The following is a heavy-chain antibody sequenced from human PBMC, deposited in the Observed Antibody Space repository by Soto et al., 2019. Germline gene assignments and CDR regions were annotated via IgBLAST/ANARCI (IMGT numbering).Heavy chain of an antibody. J-gene: IGHJ6*02. D-gene: IGHD3-3*01. CDR3: ASTVGYYDFWSGESRSMDV. CDR1: GGSFSGYY. CDR2: INHSGST. V-gene: IGHV4-34*01. Sequence: PSETLSLTCFVYGGSFSGYYWSWIRQPPGKGLEWIGEINHSGSTNYNPSLKSRVTISVDTSKNQFSLKLSSVTAAETAVYYCASTVGYYDFWSGESRSMDVWGQGTTVTVSS.